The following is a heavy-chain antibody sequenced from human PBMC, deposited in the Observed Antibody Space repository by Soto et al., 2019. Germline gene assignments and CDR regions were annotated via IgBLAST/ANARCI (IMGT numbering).Heavy chain of an antibody. J-gene: IGHJ4*02. V-gene: IGHV3-33*03. CDR2: IWSDGSNK. CDR1: GVTISTHG. CDR3: AAATTCNFHFPY. D-gene: IGHD1-1*01. Sequence: QAQLVESGGGVVQPGASVRLSCAASGVTISTHGMHWVRQAPGKGLEWLANIWSDGSNKFYAESVKGRFSISKDNTKNTLYLQMSSLRAGDTAVYYCAAATTCNFHFPYWGQGTQVTVSS.